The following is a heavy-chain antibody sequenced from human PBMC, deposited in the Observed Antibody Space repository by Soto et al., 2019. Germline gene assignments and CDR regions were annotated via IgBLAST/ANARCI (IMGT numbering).Heavy chain of an antibody. Sequence: LSLTCTVSGGSISSYYWSWIRQPPGKGLEWIGYFYYSGSTNYNPSLRSRVTISVDTSKNQFSLKLSSVTAADTAVYYCARGTLTSYFDYWGQGTLVTVSS. CDR3: ARGTLTSYFDY. CDR1: GGSISSYY. J-gene: IGHJ4*02. V-gene: IGHV4-59*01. CDR2: FYYSGST.